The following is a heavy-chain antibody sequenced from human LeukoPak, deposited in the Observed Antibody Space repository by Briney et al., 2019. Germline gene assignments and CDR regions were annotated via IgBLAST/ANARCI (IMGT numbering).Heavy chain of an antibody. CDR2: VRSKAYGGTT. J-gene: IGHJ6*02. CDR3: TRDGGSSSTHYDYYGMDV. V-gene: IGHV3-49*03. D-gene: IGHD6-6*01. CDR1: SFTLGDYA. Sequence: GGSLSLFCPPASFTLGDYAMSWFRQAPGEGREWVGFVRSKAYGGTTAYCASVKGRLTISRVDSKSIAYMQMNSLKTEDTAVYYCTRDGGSSSTHYDYYGMDVWGQGTTVTVSS.